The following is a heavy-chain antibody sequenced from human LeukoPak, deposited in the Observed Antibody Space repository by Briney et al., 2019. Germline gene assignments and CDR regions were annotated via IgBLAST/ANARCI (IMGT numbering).Heavy chain of an antibody. CDR3: ARGRIAVGFDY. Sequence: GGSLRLSCAASGFTFSSYAMHWVRQAPGKGLEYVSAISSNGGSTYYADSVKGRFTISRDNSKNTLYLQMNSLRAEDTAVYYCARGRIAVGFDYWGQGTLVTVSS. V-gene: IGHV3-64*02. J-gene: IGHJ4*02. CDR1: GFTFSSYA. CDR2: ISSNGGST. D-gene: IGHD6-19*01.